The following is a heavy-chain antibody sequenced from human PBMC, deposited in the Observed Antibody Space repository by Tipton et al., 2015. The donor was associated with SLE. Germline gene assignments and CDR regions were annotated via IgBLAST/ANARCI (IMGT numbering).Heavy chain of an antibody. CDR3: GSSCGGGCYSGVRGSYPFDY. Sequence: TLSLTCTVSGASISSSGYSWGWIRQPPGKGLEWIGCLYYSGTTNYNPSLKSRVSMLLDTSKNQFSLKLSSVTAADTAVYYCGSSCGGGCYSGVRGSYPFDYWGPGTLVTVSS. D-gene: IGHD2-21*01. J-gene: IGHJ4*02. CDR2: LYYSGTT. CDR1: GASISSSGYS. V-gene: IGHV4-39*07.